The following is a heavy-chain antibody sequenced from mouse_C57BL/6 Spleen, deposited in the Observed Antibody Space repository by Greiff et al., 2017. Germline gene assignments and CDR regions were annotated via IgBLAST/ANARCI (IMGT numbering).Heavy chain of an antibody. Sequence: QVQLKESGPELVKPGASVKISCKASGYAFSSSWMNWVKQRPGKGLEWIGRIYPGDGDTNYNGKFKGKATLTAEKSSSTAYMQLSSLTSEDSAVYFCARRHGSYAMDYWGQGTSVTVSS. CDR3: ARRHGSYAMDY. CDR2: IYPGDGDT. J-gene: IGHJ4*01. CDR1: GYAFSSSW. D-gene: IGHD1-1*01. V-gene: IGHV1-82*01.